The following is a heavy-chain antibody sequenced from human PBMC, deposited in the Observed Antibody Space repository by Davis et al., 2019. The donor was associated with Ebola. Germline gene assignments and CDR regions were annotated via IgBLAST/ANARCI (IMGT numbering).Heavy chain of an antibody. CDR1: GYTFTNYD. Sequence: ASVKVSCKASGYTFTNYDINWVRQATGQGLEWMGWMNPNSGNTGYAQKFQGRITMTRNISISTAYMELSSLRSEDTAVYYCARGLSIAAAHYYYYGMDVWGQGTTVTVSS. CDR3: ARGLSIAAAHYYYYGMDV. J-gene: IGHJ6*02. D-gene: IGHD6-13*01. V-gene: IGHV1-8*01. CDR2: MNPNSGNT.